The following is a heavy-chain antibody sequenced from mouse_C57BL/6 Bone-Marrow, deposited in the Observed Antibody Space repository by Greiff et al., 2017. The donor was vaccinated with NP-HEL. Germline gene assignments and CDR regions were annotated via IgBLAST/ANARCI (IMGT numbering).Heavy chain of an antibody. CDR3: ARRHWDRAWFAY. V-gene: IGHV1-64*01. CDR1: GYTFTSYW. CDR2: IHPSSGSI. J-gene: IGHJ3*01. Sequence: QVQLQQPGAELVKPGASVKLSCKASGYTFTSYWMHWVKQRPGQGLEWIGMIHPSSGSINYNDKFKSKATLTVGKSSSTAYMQLSSLTSEDYAVYYCARRHWDRAWFAYWGQGTLVTVSA. D-gene: IGHD4-1*01.